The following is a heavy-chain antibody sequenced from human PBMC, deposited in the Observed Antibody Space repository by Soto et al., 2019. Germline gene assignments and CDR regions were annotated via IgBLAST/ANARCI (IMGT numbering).Heavy chain of an antibody. D-gene: IGHD6-6*01. J-gene: IGHJ4*02. Sequence: EVQLVESGGGLVQPGGSLRLSCSASGFTFSTYWMHWVRQAPGKGLVWLSCTNGDGSSTNYADSVKGRFTISRDNAKNTLFLQMNSLRAEDTAVYFCARVRYSSSSGLYYWGQGTLVTVSS. CDR1: GFTFSTYW. V-gene: IGHV3-74*01. CDR3: ARVRYSSSSGLYY. CDR2: TNGDGSST.